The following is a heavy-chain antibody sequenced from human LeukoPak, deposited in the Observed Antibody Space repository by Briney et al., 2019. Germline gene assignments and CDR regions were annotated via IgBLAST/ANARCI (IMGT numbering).Heavy chain of an antibody. CDR3: ARDAYGSSVDY. J-gene: IGHJ4*02. CDR1: GFTFSSYT. D-gene: IGHD1-26*01. CDR2: LSGSSNYI. V-gene: IGHV3-21*01. Sequence: TGGSLRLSCAASGFTFSSYTMNWVRQAPGKGLEWVSSLSGSSNYIYYADSVKGRFTISRDNAKNSLYLQMNSLRAEDTAVYYCARDAYGSSVDYWGQGTLVTVSS.